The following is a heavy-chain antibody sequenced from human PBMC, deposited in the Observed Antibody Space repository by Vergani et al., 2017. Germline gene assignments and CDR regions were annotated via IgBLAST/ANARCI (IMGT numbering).Heavy chain of an antibody. Sequence: EVQLVQSGAEVKKPGESLRISCKGSGYSFTSYWISWVRQIPGKGLEWMGRIDPSDSYTNYSPSFQGNVTISADNSISTAYLQWSSLKASDTAMYYCARGYYYDSSGYYSYNWFDPWGQGTLVTVSS. V-gene: IGHV5-10-1*01. D-gene: IGHD3-22*01. J-gene: IGHJ5*02. CDR1: GYSFTSYW. CDR3: ARGYYYDSSGYYSYNWFDP. CDR2: IDPSDSYT.